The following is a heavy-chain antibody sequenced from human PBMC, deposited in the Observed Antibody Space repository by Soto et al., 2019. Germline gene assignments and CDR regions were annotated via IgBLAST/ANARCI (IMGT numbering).Heavy chain of an antibody. Sequence: PGGSLRLSCAASGFTFSSYSMNWVRQAPGKGLEWVSSISSSSSYIYYADSVKGRFTISRDNAKNSLYLQMNSLRAEDTAVYYCARDLHSSGCPDYWGQGTLVTVSS. V-gene: IGHV3-21*01. CDR3: ARDLHSSGCPDY. J-gene: IGHJ4*02. CDR1: GFTFSSYS. CDR2: ISSSSSYI. D-gene: IGHD6-19*01.